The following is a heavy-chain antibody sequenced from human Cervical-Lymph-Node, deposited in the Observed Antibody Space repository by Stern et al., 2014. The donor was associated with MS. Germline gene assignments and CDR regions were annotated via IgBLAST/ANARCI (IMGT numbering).Heavy chain of an antibody. J-gene: IGHJ5*02. CDR1: GGTFSKFP. CDR3: ALSSETSDRGYSLGYDL. D-gene: IGHD1-14*01. Sequence: QVQLVQSGAEVTKPGSSVKVSCKASGGTFSKFPSSWVLQAPGQGLEWMGGLFPVFGTPTYDQEFRGRVTITADVSTSTVYMELSSLRSDDTAVYYCALSSETSDRGYSLGYDLWGQGTLVTVSS. V-gene: IGHV1-69*01. CDR2: LFPVFGTP.